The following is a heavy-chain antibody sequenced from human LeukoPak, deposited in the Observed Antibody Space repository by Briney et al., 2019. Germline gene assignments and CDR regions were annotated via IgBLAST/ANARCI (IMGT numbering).Heavy chain of an antibody. CDR3: ARAPSYYDTFSLLDH. CDR2: INPSGGST. V-gene: IGHV1-46*01. D-gene: IGHD3-22*01. Sequence: ASVKVSCKASGYTFTSYYMHWVRQAPGQGLEWMGIINPSGGSTSYAQKFQGRVTMTRDTSTSTVYMELSSLRSEDTAVYYCARAPSYYDTFSLLDHWGQGTLVTVSS. J-gene: IGHJ4*02. CDR1: GYTFTSYY.